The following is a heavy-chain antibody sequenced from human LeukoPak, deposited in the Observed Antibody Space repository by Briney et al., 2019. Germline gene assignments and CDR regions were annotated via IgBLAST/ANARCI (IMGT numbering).Heavy chain of an antibody. D-gene: IGHD6-19*01. CDR3: ARESRYSSGWYDWFDP. CDR2: INHSGST. J-gene: IGHJ5*02. CDR1: GGSFSGYY. V-gene: IGHV4-34*01. Sequence: SEALSLTCAVYGGSFSGYYWSWIRQPPGKGLEWIGEINHSGSTNYNPSLKSRVTISVDTSKNQFSLKLSSVTAADTAVYYCARESRYSSGWYDWFDPWGQGTLVTVSS.